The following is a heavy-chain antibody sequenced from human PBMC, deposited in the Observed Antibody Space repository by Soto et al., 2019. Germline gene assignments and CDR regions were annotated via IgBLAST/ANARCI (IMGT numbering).Heavy chain of an antibody. Sequence: SGPTLVNPTQTLTLTCTFSGFSLSTSGMCVSWIRKPPGKALEWLARIDWDDDKYYSTSLKTRLTISKDASKNQVVLTMTNMDPVDTATYYCARISNGMATSLFDYWGQGTLVTVSS. D-gene: IGHD5-12*01. V-gene: IGHV2-70*11. CDR1: GFSLSTSGMC. CDR2: IDWDDDK. CDR3: ARISNGMATSLFDY. J-gene: IGHJ4*02.